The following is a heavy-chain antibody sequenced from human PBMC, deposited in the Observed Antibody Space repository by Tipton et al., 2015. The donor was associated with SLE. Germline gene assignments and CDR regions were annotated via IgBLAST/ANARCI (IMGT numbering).Heavy chain of an antibody. V-gene: IGHV3-43*01. D-gene: IGHD5-24*01. Sequence: SLRLSCVASGLDFEAQTMHWVRQAPGKGLDWVSLLSGDGGRTAYGDSFKGRFTISRDNSKNSLYLEMNDLRAEDTAVYYCARDLSATAFEGSYFDYWGQGTLVTVSS. CDR1: GLDFEAQT. J-gene: IGHJ4*02. CDR2: LSGDGGRT. CDR3: ARDLSATAFEGSYFDY.